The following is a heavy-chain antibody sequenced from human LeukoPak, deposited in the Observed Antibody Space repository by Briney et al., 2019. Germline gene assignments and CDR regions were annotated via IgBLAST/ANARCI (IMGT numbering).Heavy chain of an antibody. V-gene: IGHV3-23*01. CDR2: ISGSGGST. D-gene: IGHD5-18*01. CDR1: GFTLSSYA. CDR3: AKDPRGYSYGLFDY. Sequence: GGSLRLSCAASGFTLSSYAMSCVRQAPGKGLEWVLSISGSGGSTYYADSVKGRFTISRDNSKNTLYLQMNSLRAEDTAVYYCAKDPRGYSYGLFDYWGQGTLVTVSS. J-gene: IGHJ4*02.